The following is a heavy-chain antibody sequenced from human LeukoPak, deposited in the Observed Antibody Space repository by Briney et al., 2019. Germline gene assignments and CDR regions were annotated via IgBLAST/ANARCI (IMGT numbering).Heavy chain of an antibody. CDR2: IAGSDGFT. CDR3: VRSLDY. CDR1: GFPFSSYA. Sequence: PGGSLRLSCAGSGFPFSSYAMNWVRQAPGKGLEWVSVIAGSDGFTQYADSVKGRFTISRDNSKNTVYLQMNRLRVEDTALYYCVRSLDYWGQGTLVTVSS. V-gene: IGHV3-23*01. J-gene: IGHJ4*02.